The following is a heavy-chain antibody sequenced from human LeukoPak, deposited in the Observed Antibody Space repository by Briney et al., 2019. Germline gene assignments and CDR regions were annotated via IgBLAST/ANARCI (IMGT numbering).Heavy chain of an antibody. V-gene: IGHV1-3*03. J-gene: IGHJ4*02. CDR1: GYTFTGYY. CDR2: INAGNGNT. D-gene: IGHD6-13*01. CDR3: ARGARSSSWLHDY. Sequence: GASVKVSCKASGYTFTGYYMHWVRQAPGQGLEWMGWINAGNGNTKYSQEFQGRVTITRDTSASTAYMELSSLRSEDMAVYYCARGARSSSWLHDYWGQGTLVTVSS.